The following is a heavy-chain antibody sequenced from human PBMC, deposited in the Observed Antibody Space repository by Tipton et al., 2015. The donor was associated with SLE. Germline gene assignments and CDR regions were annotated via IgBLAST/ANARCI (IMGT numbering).Heavy chain of an antibody. CDR2: ISSSGSYT. Sequence: SLRLSCAASGFTFSDYYMSWIRQAPGKGLEWVSYISSSGSYTNYADSVKGRFTISRDNAKNSLYPQMNSLRAEDTAVYYCARAAGGAVAGTKGDYWGQGTLVTVSS. V-gene: IGHV3-11*06. D-gene: IGHD6-19*01. CDR3: ARAAGGAVAGTKGDY. J-gene: IGHJ4*02. CDR1: GFTFSDYY.